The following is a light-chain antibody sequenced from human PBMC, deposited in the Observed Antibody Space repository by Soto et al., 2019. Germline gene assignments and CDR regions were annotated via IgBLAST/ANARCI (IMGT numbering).Light chain of an antibody. CDR1: QSVSSSY. CDR3: QHYHYCPPWT. CDR2: GAS. Sequence: EIVLTQSPGTLSLSPGERATLSCRASQSVSSSYLAWYQQKPGQAPRLLIYGASIRATGIPDRFSGSGSGTDFTLTISRLEPEDFAVYYYQHYHYCPPWTFGQGTSVDI. J-gene: IGKJ1*01. V-gene: IGKV3-20*01.